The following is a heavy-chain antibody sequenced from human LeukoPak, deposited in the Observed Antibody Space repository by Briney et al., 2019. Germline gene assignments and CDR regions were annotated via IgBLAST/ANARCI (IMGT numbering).Heavy chain of an antibody. V-gene: IGHV4-39*01. D-gene: IGHD1-26*01. J-gene: IGHJ4*02. CDR2: IYYSGST. CDR1: GGSISSSSYY. CDR3: ARRVGANDFDY. Sequence: SETLSLTCSVSGGSISSSSYYWGWIRQPPGKGLEWIGSIYYSGSTYYNPSLKSRVTISVDTSKNQFSLKLSSVTAADTAVYYCARRVGANDFDYWGQGTLVTVSS.